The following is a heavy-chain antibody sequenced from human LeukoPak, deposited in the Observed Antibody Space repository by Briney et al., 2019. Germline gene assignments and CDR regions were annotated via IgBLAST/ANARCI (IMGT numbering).Heavy chain of an antibody. Sequence: GGSLRLSCAASGFTFSSYAMAWVRQAPGKGLEWVSAISGRGGSTYYPDSVKGRFTISRDNSRNTLSLQMNSLRAEDTAVYYCAKVTSYYYDTGGYFDYWGQGTLVTVSS. CDR3: AKVTSYYYDTGGYFDY. CDR2: ISGRGGST. J-gene: IGHJ4*02. CDR1: GFTFSSYA. V-gene: IGHV3-23*01. D-gene: IGHD3-22*01.